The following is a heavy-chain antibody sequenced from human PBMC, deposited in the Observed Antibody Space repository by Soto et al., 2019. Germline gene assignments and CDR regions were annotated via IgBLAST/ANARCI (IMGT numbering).Heavy chain of an antibody. J-gene: IGHJ6*02. Sequence: LSLTCTVSGGSISSYYWSWIRQPPGKGLEWIGYIYYSGSTNYNPSLKSRVTISVDTSKNQFSLKLSSVTAADTAVYYCARENFGELFGMDVCGHGTTVTVSS. CDR3: ARENFGELFGMDV. V-gene: IGHV4-59*01. D-gene: IGHD3-10*01. CDR1: GGSISSYY. CDR2: IYYSGST.